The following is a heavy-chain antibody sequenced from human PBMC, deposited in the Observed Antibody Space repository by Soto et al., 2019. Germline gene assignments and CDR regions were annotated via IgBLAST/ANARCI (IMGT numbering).Heavy chain of an antibody. D-gene: IGHD2-21*01. CDR2: IYSGGST. CDR1: GFTVSSNY. J-gene: IGHJ4*02. V-gene: IGHV3-53*01. Sequence: GGSLRLSCAASGFTVSSNYMSWVRQAPGKGLEWVSVIYSGGSTYYADSVKGRFTISRDNSKNTLYLQMISLRAEDTAVYYCASIISYYYFDYCGQGPLVTVSS. CDR3: ASIISYYYFDY.